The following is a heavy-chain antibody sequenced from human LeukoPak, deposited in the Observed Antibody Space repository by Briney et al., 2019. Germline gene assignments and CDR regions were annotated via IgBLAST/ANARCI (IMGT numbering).Heavy chain of an antibody. CDR3: ARWTSGI. V-gene: IGHV4-38-2*01. D-gene: IGHD1-26*01. CDR1: GPSISSGYY. Sequence: PSETLSLTCAVSGPSISSGYYWGWIRQPPGKGLEWIGTIYHGGSTYYNPSLKSRVTISVDTSKNQFSLNLSSVTAADTAVYYCARWTSGIWGPGTLVTVSS. J-gene: IGHJ4*02. CDR2: IYHGGST.